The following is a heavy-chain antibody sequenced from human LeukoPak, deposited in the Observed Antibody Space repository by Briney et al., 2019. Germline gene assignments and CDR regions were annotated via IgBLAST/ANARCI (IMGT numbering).Heavy chain of an antibody. CDR3: ARAGYSSSWYYPVDY. CDR2: FYLSEAT. Sequence: SETLSLTCTVSGGSISSGSYYWSWIRQPAGKGPEWVGRFYLSEATNYNPSLKSRVTISVDTSKNRFSLNVRSVTAADTAVYYCARAGYSSSWYYPVDYWGQGILVTVSS. J-gene: IGHJ4*02. D-gene: IGHD6-13*01. CDR1: GGSISSGSYY. V-gene: IGHV4-61*02.